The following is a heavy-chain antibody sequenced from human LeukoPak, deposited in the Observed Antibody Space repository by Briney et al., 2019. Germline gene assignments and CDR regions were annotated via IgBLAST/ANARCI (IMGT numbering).Heavy chain of an antibody. J-gene: IGHJ4*02. CDR1: GYSFSSYW. CDR2: IDPSDSYT. CDR3: ARNRYYYDFSGYYVDY. V-gene: IGHV5-10-1*01. D-gene: IGHD3-22*01. Sequence: GESLKISCKGSGYSFSSYWISWVRQMLGKGLEWMGSIDPSDSYTNCSPSFQGHVTISTDKSISTAYLQWSSLRASDTAMYYCARNRYYYDFSGYYVDYWGQGTLVTVSS.